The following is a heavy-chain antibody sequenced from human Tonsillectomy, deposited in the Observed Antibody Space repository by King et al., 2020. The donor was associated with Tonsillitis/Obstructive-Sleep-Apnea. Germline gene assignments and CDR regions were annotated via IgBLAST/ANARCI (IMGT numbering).Heavy chain of an antibody. CDR3: ARGGLYSSGWYSDY. V-gene: IGHV3-64*01. D-gene: IGHD6-19*01. Sequence: NSVTGRFTISRDNSKNTLYLQMGSLRSADTAVYYCARGGLYSSGWYSDYWGQGILVTVSS. J-gene: IGHJ4*02.